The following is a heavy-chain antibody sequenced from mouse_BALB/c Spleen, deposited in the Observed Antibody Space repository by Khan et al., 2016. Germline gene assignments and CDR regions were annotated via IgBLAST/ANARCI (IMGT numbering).Heavy chain of an antibody. J-gene: IGHJ4*01. CDR3: TRSHDYSAIAY. V-gene: IGHV3-1*02. Sequence: EVQLQESGPDLVKPSQSLSLTCTVTGYSITSGYSWHWIRQFRGNKLEWMDKIQYSGGTKYIPSLKSRSPITRETSKNQLFRQWNSVTPEAKEAYYYTRSHDYSAIAYCGPAPSVTVSS. CDR2: IQYSGGT. CDR1: GYSITSGYS.